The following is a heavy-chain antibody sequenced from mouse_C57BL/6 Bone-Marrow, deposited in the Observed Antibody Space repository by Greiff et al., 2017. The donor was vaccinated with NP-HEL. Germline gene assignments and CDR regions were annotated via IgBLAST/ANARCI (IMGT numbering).Heavy chain of an antibody. J-gene: IGHJ2*01. Sequence: QVHVKQSGPELVKPGASVKISCKASGYAFSSSWMNWVKQRPGKGLEWIGRIYPGDGDTNYNGKFKGKATLTADKSSSTAYMQLSSLTSEDSAVYFCAREGGFYGNLYFDYWGQGTTLTVSS. D-gene: IGHD2-1*01. CDR2: IYPGDGDT. CDR3: AREGGFYGNLYFDY. CDR1: GYAFSSSW. V-gene: IGHV1-82*01.